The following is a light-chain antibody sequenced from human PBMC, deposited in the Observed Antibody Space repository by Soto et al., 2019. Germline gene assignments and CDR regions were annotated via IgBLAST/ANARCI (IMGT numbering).Light chain of an antibody. V-gene: IGKV3-20*01. CDR2: GAS. CDR1: QNVDCNY. J-gene: IGKJ1*01. CDR3: QLYGSLPWL. Sequence: TRSPGTVALYTCERATLSRRASQNVDCNYLAWYQQTPGQAPRIIICGASGRATGIADRFSGSGSGTDFCLTISLLEPEDFAVYYSQLYGSLPWLFGQGTKVDI.